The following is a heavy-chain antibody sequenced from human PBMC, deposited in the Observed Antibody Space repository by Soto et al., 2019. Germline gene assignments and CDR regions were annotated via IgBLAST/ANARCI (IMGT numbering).Heavy chain of an antibody. CDR1: GGTFSSYA. J-gene: IGHJ6*02. Sequence: QVQLVQSGAEVKNPGSSVKVSCKASGGTFSSYAISWVRQAPGQGLEWMGGIIPIFGTANYAQKFQGRVTITGDESTSTAYMELSSLRSEDTAVYYCARQWGPDISGYYYHYYYGMDVWGQGTTVTVSS. CDR2: IIPIFGTA. CDR3: ARQWGPDISGYYYHYYYGMDV. V-gene: IGHV1-69*01. D-gene: IGHD3-22*01.